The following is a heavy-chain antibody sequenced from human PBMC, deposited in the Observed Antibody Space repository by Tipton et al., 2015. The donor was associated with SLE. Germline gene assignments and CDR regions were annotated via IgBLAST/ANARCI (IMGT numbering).Heavy chain of an antibody. CDR3: ARSQNEFLSGYFKTGPNYYYMDV. D-gene: IGHD3-3*01. CDR1: GGSIRSNF. J-gene: IGHJ6*03. Sequence: TLSLTCTVSGGSIRSNFWSWIRQSPGKGLEWIGHIYYSGNTKYSPSLQGRVSLVVDTSKNQFSLKLRSVTAADTAVYYCARSQNEFLSGYFKTGPNYYYMDVWGNGTTVTVSS. CDR2: IYYSGNT. V-gene: IGHV4-59*01.